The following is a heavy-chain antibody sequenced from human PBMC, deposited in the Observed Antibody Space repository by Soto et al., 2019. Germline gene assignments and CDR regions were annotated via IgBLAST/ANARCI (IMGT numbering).Heavy chain of an antibody. J-gene: IGHJ5*02. CDR2: INHSGRT. D-gene: IGHD3-3*01. CDR3: ATRGDYDFWSGLGYTADDNWFDP. Sequence: QVQLQQWGAGLLKPSETLSLTCAVYGGSFSGYYWSWIRQPPGKGLEWIGEINHSGRTNYNPSLKRRVTISVDTSKNRFSLKLSSVTAADTAVYYCATRGDYDFWSGLGYTADDNWFDPWGQGTLVTVSS. V-gene: IGHV4-34*01. CDR1: GGSFSGYY.